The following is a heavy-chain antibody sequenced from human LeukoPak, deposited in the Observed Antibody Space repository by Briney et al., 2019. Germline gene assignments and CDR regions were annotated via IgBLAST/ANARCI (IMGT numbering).Heavy chain of an antibody. Sequence: SGGSLRLSCAASGFTFSSYAMHWVRQAPGKGLEWVAVISYDGSNKYYADSVKGRFTISRDNSKNTLYLQMNSLRAEDTALYYCAKVRGVIVVAGGGNAFDIWGQGIMVTVSS. J-gene: IGHJ3*02. CDR3: AKVRGVIVVAGGGNAFDI. V-gene: IGHV3-30-3*01. D-gene: IGHD3-22*01. CDR2: ISYDGSNK. CDR1: GFTFSSYA.